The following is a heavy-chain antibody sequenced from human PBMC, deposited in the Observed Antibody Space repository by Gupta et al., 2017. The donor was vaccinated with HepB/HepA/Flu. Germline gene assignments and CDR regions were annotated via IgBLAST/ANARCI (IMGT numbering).Heavy chain of an antibody. CDR2: GSEK. D-gene: IGHD6-13*01. CDR3: ARDDRKWQQQLESYYYYMDV. V-gene: IGHV3-7*01. Sequence: GSEKYYVDSVKGRFTISRDNAKNSLYLQMNSLRAEDTAVYYCARDDRKWQQQLESYYYYMDVWGKGTTVTVSS. J-gene: IGHJ6*03.